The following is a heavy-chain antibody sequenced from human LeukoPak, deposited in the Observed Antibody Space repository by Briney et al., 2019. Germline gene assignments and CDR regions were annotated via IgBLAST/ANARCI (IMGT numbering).Heavy chain of an antibody. V-gene: IGHV4-4*07. CDR1: GGSISSYY. Sequence: NPSETLSLTCTVAGGSISSYYWSWIRQPAGKELEWIGRIYRSGSRSFNRSLKSGVSMSVDTSKNQFSLKLSSVTAADTAVYYCAREGAGSGYSGHDGGWFDPWGQGTLVTVSS. CDR2: IYRSGSR. D-gene: IGHD5-12*01. J-gene: IGHJ5*02. CDR3: AREGAGSGYSGHDGGWFDP.